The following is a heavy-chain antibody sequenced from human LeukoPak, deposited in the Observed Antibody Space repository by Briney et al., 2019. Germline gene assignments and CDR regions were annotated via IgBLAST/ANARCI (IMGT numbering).Heavy chain of an antibody. CDR1: GYTFTSYA. Sequence: GASVKVSCKASGYTFTSYAMYWVRQAPGQGLEWMGWINTNTGNPTYAQGFTGRFVFSLDTSVSTAYLQISSLKAEDTAVYYCAREFGEQLVYYYYYMDVWGKGTTVTVSS. J-gene: IGHJ6*03. CDR3: AREFGEQLVYYYYYMDV. V-gene: IGHV7-4-1*02. CDR2: INTNTGNP. D-gene: IGHD3-10*01.